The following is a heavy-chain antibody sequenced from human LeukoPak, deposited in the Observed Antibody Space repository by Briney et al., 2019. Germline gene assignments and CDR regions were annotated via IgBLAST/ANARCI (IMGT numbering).Heavy chain of an antibody. CDR1: GYTFTGYY. V-gene: IGHV1-2*02. J-gene: IGHJ3*02. CDR3: AREPLTPDTAMVTVQGDAFDI. CDR2: INPNSGGT. Sequence: GASVKVSCKASGYTFTGYYMHWVRQAPGQGLEWMGWINPNSGGTNYAQKFQGRVTMTRDTSISTAYMELSRLRSDDTAVYYCAREPLTPDTAMVTVQGDAFDIWGQGTMVTVSS. D-gene: IGHD5-18*01.